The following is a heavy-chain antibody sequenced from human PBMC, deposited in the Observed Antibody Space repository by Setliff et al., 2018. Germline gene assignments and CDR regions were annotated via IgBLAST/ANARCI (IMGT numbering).Heavy chain of an antibody. D-gene: IGHD3-22*01. CDR2: TIPIFGTT. J-gene: IGHJ6*03. CDR1: GGTFSNYG. CDR3: AREGVDSRSSTDYHYYMDV. V-gene: IGHV1-69*05. Sequence: SVKVSCKASGGTFSNYGVSWVRQAPGQGLEWMGGTIPIFGTTNYTQKFQGRVTIITDESTSTAYMELSSLRSEDTAVYYCAREGVDSRSSTDYHYYMDVWGKGTTVTVSS.